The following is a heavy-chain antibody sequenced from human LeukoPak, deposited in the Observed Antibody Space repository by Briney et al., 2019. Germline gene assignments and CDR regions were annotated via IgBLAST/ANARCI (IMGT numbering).Heavy chain of an antibody. CDR3: ARLWFGASNYYYYYMDV. D-gene: IGHD3-10*01. Sequence: ASVKVSCKASGYTFTGYYMHWVRQAPGQGLEWMGWINPNSGGTNYAQKFRGRVTMTRDTSISTTYMELSRLRSDDTAVYYCARLWFGASNYYYYYMDVWGKGTTVTVSS. V-gene: IGHV1-2*02. J-gene: IGHJ6*03. CDR1: GYTFTGYY. CDR2: INPNSGGT.